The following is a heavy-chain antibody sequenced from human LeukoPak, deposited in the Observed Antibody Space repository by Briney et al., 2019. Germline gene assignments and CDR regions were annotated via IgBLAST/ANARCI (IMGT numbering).Heavy chain of an antibody. D-gene: IGHD1-26*01. CDR1: GYTFTTYY. CDR2: INPSDGAT. Sequence: ASVKVSCKASGYTFTTYYIHWVRLAPGQGLEWMGMINPSDGATTYAQKFQGRGTMTRDMSTTTVYMDVRTLRSEDTAVYFCAREQRGGVSGNLGGLFASYYTYYYMDVWGRGTTVTVSS. V-gene: IGHV1-46*01. J-gene: IGHJ6*03. CDR3: AREQRGGVSGNLGGLFASYYTYYYMDV.